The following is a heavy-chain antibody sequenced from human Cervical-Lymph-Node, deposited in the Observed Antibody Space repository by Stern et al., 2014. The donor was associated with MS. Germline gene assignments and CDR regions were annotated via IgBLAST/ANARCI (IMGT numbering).Heavy chain of an antibody. CDR1: GCTFSSYS. Sequence: MQLVQSGAEVKKPGSSVKVSCQASGCTFSSYSISWVRQAPGQGLEWMGGIIPLFVTAHYAQTFHGSFILTADEYLSQVYLELSSLRSEDTAVYYWARSYGSGSYTAFDIWGQGTMVTVSS. CDR2: IIPLFVTA. V-gene: IGHV1-69*01. J-gene: IGHJ3*02. CDR3: ARSYGSGSYTAFDI. D-gene: IGHD3-10*01.